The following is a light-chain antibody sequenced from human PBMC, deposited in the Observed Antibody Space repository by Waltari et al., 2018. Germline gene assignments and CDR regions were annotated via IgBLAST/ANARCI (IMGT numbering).Light chain of an antibody. CDR1: QSLLHSDGKTY. CDR3: MQTVQLPSFT. V-gene: IGKV2D-29*02. J-gene: IGKJ2*01. CDR2: EAF. Sequence: DIVMTQTPPSLSVTPGQPASISCKSSQSLLHSDGKTYLYWYLQKPGQSPQLLIYEAFNRFSGVPDRFSGSGSGRDFTLKISRVEAEYVGVYYCMQTVQLPSFTFGQGTKLEIK.